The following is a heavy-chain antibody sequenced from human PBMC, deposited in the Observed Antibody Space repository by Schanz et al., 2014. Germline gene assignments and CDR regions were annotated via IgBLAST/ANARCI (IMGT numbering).Heavy chain of an antibody. V-gene: IGHV1-8*01. CDR2: MNPNSGNP. Sequence: QVQLIQSGAEVKKPGASVKVSCTASGYTFTSYDINWVRQAPGQGLEWLGWMNPNSGNPGFAQKFRGRVTMTRNTSMSTAYIELHIRTSEETAVYYCARGRTFDYWGQGTLVTVSS. J-gene: IGHJ4*02. CDR1: GYTFTSYD. CDR3: ARGRTFDY.